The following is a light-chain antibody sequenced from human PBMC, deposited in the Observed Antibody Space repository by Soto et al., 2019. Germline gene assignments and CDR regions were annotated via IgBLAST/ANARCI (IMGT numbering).Light chain of an antibody. Sequence: EVVLTQSPATLSLSPGERATLSCRASQSVNSYLAWYQQKPGQAPRLLIYDASNRATGIPPRFSGSGSGTDFTLTISSLEPEDFAVYYCQQRSNWPATVGPGTKVDIK. CDR2: DAS. J-gene: IGKJ3*01. V-gene: IGKV3-11*01. CDR1: QSVNSY. CDR3: QQRSNWPAT.